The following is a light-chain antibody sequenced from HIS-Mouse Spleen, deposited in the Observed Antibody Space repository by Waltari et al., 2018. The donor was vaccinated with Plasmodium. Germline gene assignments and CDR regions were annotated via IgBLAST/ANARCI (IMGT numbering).Light chain of an antibody. J-gene: IGLJ1*01. CDR2: EGS. CDR1: SSDVGSYNL. V-gene: IGLV2-23*01. CDR3: CSYAGSSTYV. Sequence: QSALTQPASVSGSPGQSLTISCSGTSSDVGSYNLVSWYQQHPGQAPKLMIYEGSKRPSGVSNRFSGSKSGNTASLTISGLQAEDEADYYCCSYAGSSTYVFGTGTKVTVL.